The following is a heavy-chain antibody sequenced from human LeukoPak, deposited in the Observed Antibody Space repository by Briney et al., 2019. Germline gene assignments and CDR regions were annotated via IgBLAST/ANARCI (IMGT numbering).Heavy chain of an antibody. Sequence: PSETLSLTCTVSGGSISSGGYYLSWIRQHPGNGLEWIGYIYYSGSTYYNPSLKSRVIISVDTSKNQFSVKRSSGTAGDTAVYYCARARPNYDILTGLFDYWGQGTLVTVSS. CDR2: IYYSGST. CDR3: ARARPNYDILTGLFDY. CDR1: GGSISSGGYY. V-gene: IGHV4-31*03. J-gene: IGHJ4*02. D-gene: IGHD3-9*01.